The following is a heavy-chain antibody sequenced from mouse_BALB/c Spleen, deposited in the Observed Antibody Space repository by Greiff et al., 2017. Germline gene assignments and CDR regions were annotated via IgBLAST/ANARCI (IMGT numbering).Heavy chain of an antibody. CDR2: ISDGGSYT. CDR1: GFTFSDYY. CDR3: ARDDDDYAMDY. V-gene: IGHV5-4*02. D-gene: IGHD2-12*01. Sequence: EVKVVESGGGLVKPGGSLKLSCAASGFTFSDYYMYWVRQTPEKRLEWVATISDGGSYTYYPDSVKGRFTISRDNAKNNLYLQMSSLKSEDTAMYYCARDDDDYAMDYWGQGTSVTVSS. J-gene: IGHJ4*01.